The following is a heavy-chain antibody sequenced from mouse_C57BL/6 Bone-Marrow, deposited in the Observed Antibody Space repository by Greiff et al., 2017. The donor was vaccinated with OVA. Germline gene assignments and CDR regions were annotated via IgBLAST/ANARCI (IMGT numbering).Heavy chain of an antibody. D-gene: IGHD2-1*01. J-gene: IGHJ4*01. CDR3: ARSYGNYERYYAMDY. CDR2: INPNNGGT. CDR1: GYTFTDYY. Sequence: EVQLQQSGPELVKPGASVKISCKASGYTFTDYYMNWVKQSHGKSLEWIGDINPNNGGTSYNQKFKGKATLTVDKSSSTAYMELRSLTSEDSAVYYCARSYGNYERYYAMDYWGQGTSVTVSS. V-gene: IGHV1-26*01.